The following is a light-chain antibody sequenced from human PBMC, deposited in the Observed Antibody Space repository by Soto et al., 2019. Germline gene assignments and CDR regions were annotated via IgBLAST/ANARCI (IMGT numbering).Light chain of an antibody. CDR3: QQYNSYSGT. J-gene: IGKJ1*01. CDR2: DAS. Sequence: EIQMTHSSSTLSASVGDRVTITCRASQSISSWLAWYQQKPGKAPKLLIYDASSLESGVPSRFSGSGSGTEFTLTISSLQPDDFATYYCQQYNSYSGTFGQGTKVDIK. CDR1: QSISSW. V-gene: IGKV1-5*01.